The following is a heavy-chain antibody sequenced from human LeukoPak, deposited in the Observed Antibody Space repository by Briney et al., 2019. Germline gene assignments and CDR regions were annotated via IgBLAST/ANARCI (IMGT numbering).Heavy chain of an antibody. CDR3: AKGKDYDSRFSGYFDY. D-gene: IGHD3-22*01. Sequence: PGGSLRLSCAASGFTFSSYAMSWVRQAPGKGLEWVSAISGSGGSTYYADSVKGRFTISRDNSKNTLYLQMNSLRAEDTAVYYRAKGKDYDSRFSGYFDYWGQGTLVTVSS. CDR2: ISGSGGST. CDR1: GFTFSSYA. J-gene: IGHJ4*02. V-gene: IGHV3-23*01.